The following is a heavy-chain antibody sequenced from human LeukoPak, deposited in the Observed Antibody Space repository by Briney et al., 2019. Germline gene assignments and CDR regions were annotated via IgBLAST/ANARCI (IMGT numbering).Heavy chain of an antibody. Sequence: EASVKVSCKASGYTFTGYYMHWVRQAPGQGLEWMGRINPNSGGTNYAQKFQGRVTMTRDTSISTAYMELSRLRSDDTAVYFCARVSGGYYYDSSGYFTYYFDYRGQGTLVTVSS. CDR3: ARVSGGYYYDSSGYFTYYFDY. J-gene: IGHJ4*02. CDR2: INPNSGGT. V-gene: IGHV1-2*06. CDR1: GYTFTGYY. D-gene: IGHD3-22*01.